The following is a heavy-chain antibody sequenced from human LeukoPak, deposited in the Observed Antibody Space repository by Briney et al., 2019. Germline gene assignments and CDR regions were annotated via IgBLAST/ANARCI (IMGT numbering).Heavy chain of an antibody. CDR3: ARAGDNSGYSDY. CDR1: GESLSDYY. V-gene: IGHV4-34*01. D-gene: IGHD3-22*01. CDR2: IDHSGST. J-gene: IGHJ4*02. Sequence: SETLSLTCGVHGESLSDYYWSWIRQPPGKGPEWIGEIDHSGSTNYNPSLKSRVTISVGTSKNQFSMKLSSVTAADTAVYYCARAGDNSGYSDYWGQGILVTVSS.